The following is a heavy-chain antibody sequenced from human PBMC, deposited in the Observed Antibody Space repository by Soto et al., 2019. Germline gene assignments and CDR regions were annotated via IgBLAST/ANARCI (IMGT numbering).Heavy chain of an antibody. D-gene: IGHD3-10*01. Sequence: GASVKVSCKASGGTFSSYAISWVRQAPGQGLEWMGGIIPIFGTANYAQKFQGRVTITADESTSTAYMELSSLRSEDTAVYYCAREHYYGSGSYTHYFDYWGQGTLVTVSS. V-gene: IGHV1-69*13. J-gene: IGHJ4*02. CDR2: IIPIFGTA. CDR3: AREHYYGSGSYTHYFDY. CDR1: GGTFSSYA.